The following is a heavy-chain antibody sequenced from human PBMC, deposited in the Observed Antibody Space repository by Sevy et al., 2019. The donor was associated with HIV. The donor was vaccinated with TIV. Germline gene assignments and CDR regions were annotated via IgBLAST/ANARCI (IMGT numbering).Heavy chain of an antibody. J-gene: IGHJ4*02. Sequence: SETLSLTCAVSGASISSSGYYWGWIRQPPGKGLEWIASINYSGITFYNPSLKSRVTISADTSKNQVSLRLSSVTAADSSIYFCVGPKLTYTNGWHYSDYWGQGTVVTVSS. CDR2: INYSGIT. CDR3: VGPKLTYTNGWHYSDY. V-gene: IGHV4-39*01. CDR1: GASISSSGYY. D-gene: IGHD6-25*01.